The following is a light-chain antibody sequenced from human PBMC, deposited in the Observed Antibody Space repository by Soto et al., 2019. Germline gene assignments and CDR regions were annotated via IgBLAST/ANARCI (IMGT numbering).Light chain of an antibody. CDR3: QQYGTSPYT. Sequence: EIVLTQSPGTLSVSPGERVTLSCRASQTVSSSYLAWYQQKPGQAPRLLIYGASSRASGIPDRISGSGSGTDFTLTISRLEPEDSAVYYGQQYGTSPYTFGQGTKLEIK. CDR1: QTVSSSY. J-gene: IGKJ2*01. CDR2: GAS. V-gene: IGKV3-20*01.